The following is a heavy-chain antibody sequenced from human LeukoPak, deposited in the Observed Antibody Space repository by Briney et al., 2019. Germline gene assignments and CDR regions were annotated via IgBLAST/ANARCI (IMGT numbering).Heavy chain of an antibody. CDR1: GFTFSSYW. J-gene: IGHJ6*02. CDR2: IKQDGSEK. CDR3: ARQGSVYLYYGMDV. Sequence: GGSPRLSCAASGFTFSSYWMSWVRQAPGKGLEWVANIKQDGSEKYYVDSVKGRFTISRDNAKNSLYLQMNSLRAEDTAVHYCARQGSVYLYYGMDVWGQGTTVTVSS. D-gene: IGHD5/OR15-5a*01. V-gene: IGHV3-7*01.